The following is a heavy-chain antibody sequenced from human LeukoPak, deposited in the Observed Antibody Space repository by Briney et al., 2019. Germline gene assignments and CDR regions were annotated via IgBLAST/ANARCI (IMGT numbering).Heavy chain of an antibody. Sequence: GGSLRLSCAASGFTFSSYGMHWVRQAPGKGLEWVAVIWYDGSNKYYADSVKGRFTISRDNSKNTLYLQMNSLRAEDTAVYYCARGGGLYCRSTSCYADFDYWGQGTLATVSS. CDR2: IWYDGSNK. V-gene: IGHV3-33*01. CDR1: GFTFSSYG. CDR3: ARGGGLYCRSTSCYADFDY. J-gene: IGHJ4*02. D-gene: IGHD2-2*01.